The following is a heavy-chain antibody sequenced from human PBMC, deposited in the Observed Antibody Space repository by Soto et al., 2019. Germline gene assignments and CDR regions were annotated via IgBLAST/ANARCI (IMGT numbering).Heavy chain of an antibody. CDR3: AAHGSGTYYNPLYNWFDP. Sequence: SGPTLVNPTETLTLTCTISGFSIGTYGEAVGWIRQPPGKALEWLAVIYWDDDKRNSPSLNNRLTLTKDASKNQVVLTMINLDPEDTATYYCAAHGSGTYYNPLYNWFDPWGPGTLVTVSS. D-gene: IGHD3-10*01. CDR2: IYWDDDK. J-gene: IGHJ5*02. V-gene: IGHV2-5*02. CDR1: GFSIGTYGEA.